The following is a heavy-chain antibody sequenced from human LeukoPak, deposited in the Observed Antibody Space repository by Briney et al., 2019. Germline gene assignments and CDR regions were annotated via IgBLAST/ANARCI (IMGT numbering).Heavy chain of an antibody. Sequence: PGGSLRLSCAASGFSFSTYTMNWVRQAPGKGLDWVSYISSSSSTIYYADSVKGRFTISRDNANNSLYLQMNNLRDEDTAVYYCARARRYRSSWYHDYWGQGSLVTVSS. CDR1: GFSFSTYT. CDR3: ARARRYRSSWYHDY. J-gene: IGHJ4*02. V-gene: IGHV3-48*02. D-gene: IGHD6-13*01. CDR2: ISSSSSTI.